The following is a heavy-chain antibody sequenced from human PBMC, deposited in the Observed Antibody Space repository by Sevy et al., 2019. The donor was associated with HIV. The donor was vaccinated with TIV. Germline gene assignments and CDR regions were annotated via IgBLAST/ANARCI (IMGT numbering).Heavy chain of an antibody. CDR1: GGSISSSSYY. V-gene: IGHV4-39*01. D-gene: IGHD5-12*01. CDR2: IYYSGST. Sequence: SETLSLTCTVSGGSISSSSYYWGWIRQPPGKGLEWIGSIYYSGSTYYNPSLKSRVTISVDTSKNQFSLKLSSVTAADTAVYYCARAIRDGYIIWDYYFDYWGQGTLVTVSS. J-gene: IGHJ4*02. CDR3: ARAIRDGYIIWDYYFDY.